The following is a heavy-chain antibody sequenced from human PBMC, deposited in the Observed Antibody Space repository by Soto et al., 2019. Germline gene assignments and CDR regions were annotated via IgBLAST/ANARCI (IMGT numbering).Heavy chain of an antibody. CDR3: ARDYSNHYYYYGMDV. Sequence: PGGSLRLSCAASGFTVSSNYMSWVRQAPGKGLEWVSVIYSGGSTYYADSVKGRFTISRDNSKNTLYLQMNSLRAEDTAVYYCARDYSNHYYYYGMDVWGQGTTVTVSS. D-gene: IGHD4-4*01. J-gene: IGHJ6*02. CDR1: GFTVSSNY. CDR2: IYSGGST. V-gene: IGHV3-53*01.